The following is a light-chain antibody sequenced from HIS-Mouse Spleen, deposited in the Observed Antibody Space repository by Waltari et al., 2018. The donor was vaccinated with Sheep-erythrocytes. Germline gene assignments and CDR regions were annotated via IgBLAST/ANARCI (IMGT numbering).Light chain of an antibody. V-gene: IGLV6-57*04. CDR1: SGSIASNY. Sequence: NFMLTQPHSVSESPGKTVTISCTRSSGSIASNYVQWYQQRPGSAPTTGIYEDNQRPSAVPVRFSGSIDSSSNSASLTISGLKTEDEADYYCQSYDSSNVVFGGGTKLTVL. CDR3: QSYDSSNVV. J-gene: IGLJ2*01. CDR2: EDN.